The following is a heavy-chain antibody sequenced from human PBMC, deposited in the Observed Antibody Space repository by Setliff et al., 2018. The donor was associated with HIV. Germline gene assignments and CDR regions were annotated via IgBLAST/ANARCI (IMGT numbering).Heavy chain of an antibody. CDR2: ISAYNGNT. CDR3: ARCNFWSGYQKNYYYYYMDV. V-gene: IGHV1-18*01. D-gene: IGHD3-3*01. CDR1: GYTFTSYG. J-gene: IGHJ6*03. Sequence: ASVKVSCKASGYTFTSYGISWVRRAPGQGLEWMGWISAYNGNTNYAQKLQGRVTMTTDTSTSTAYMELRSLRSDDTAVYYCARCNFWSGYQKNYYYYYMDVWGKGTTVTVSS.